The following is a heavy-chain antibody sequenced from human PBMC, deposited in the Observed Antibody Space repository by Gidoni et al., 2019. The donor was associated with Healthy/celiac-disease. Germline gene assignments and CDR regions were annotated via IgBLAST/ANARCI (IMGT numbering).Heavy chain of an antibody. D-gene: IGHD1-26*01. CDR1: GFTFSSYS. J-gene: IGHJ4*02. CDR3: AREEAGGSYYPVHFDY. V-gene: IGHV3-21*01. Sequence: EVQLVESGGGLVKPGGSLRLSCAASGFTFSSYSMNWGRQAPGKGLEWVSSISSSSSYIYYADSVKGRFTISRDNAKNSLYLQMNSLRAEDTAVYYCAREEAGGSYYPVHFDYWGQGTLVTVSS. CDR2: ISSSSSYI.